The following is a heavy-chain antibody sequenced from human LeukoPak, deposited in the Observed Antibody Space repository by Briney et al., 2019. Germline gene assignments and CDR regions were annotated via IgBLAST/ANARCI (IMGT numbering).Heavy chain of an antibody. Sequence: SETLSLTCTVSGGSISSYYWSWIRQPPGKGLEWIGYIYYSGSTNYNPSLKSRVTISVDTPKNQFSLKLSSVTAADTAVYYCARRISAAPRLYYYYYYMDVWGKGTTVTVSS. V-gene: IGHV4-59*12. CDR3: ARRISAAPRLYYYYYYMDV. J-gene: IGHJ6*03. D-gene: IGHD2-2*01. CDR2: IYYSGST. CDR1: GGSISSYY.